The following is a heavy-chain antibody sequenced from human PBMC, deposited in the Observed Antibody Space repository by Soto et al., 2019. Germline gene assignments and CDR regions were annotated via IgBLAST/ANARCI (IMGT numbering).Heavy chain of an antibody. V-gene: IGHV1-69*02. D-gene: IGHD5-18*01. Sequence: SVKVSCKASGGTFRSYTIIWVRQAPGQGLEWMGRIIPILGIANYAQKFQGRVTITADKSTSTAYMELSSLRSEDTAVYYCAMPVDTAMVTLDYWGQGTLVTVSS. CDR2: IIPILGIA. CDR1: GGTFRSYT. J-gene: IGHJ4*02. CDR3: AMPVDTAMVTLDY.